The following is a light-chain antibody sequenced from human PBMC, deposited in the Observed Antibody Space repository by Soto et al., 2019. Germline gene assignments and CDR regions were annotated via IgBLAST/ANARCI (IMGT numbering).Light chain of an antibody. V-gene: IGLV2-14*01. CDR2: EVS. Sequence: QSALTQPASVSGSPGQSITISCTGSSSDVGGYNYVSWYQQHPGKAPKLISYEVSNRPSGVTNRFSGAKSGNTASLTISGLQAEDEADYYCSSYTTNSTPYVFGTGTKVTVL. CDR3: SSYTTNSTPYV. J-gene: IGLJ1*01. CDR1: SSDVGGYNY.